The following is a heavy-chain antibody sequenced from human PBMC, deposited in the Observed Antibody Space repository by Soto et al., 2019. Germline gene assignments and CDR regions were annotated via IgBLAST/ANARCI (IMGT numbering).Heavy chain of an antibody. CDR1: GFTFSNCA. CDR2: INNSGDRT. V-gene: IGHV3-23*01. J-gene: IGHJ4*02. D-gene: IGHD3-3*01. CDR3: AKQYYTTWSVGDI. Sequence: EVHLLESGGGSVQPGGSLTLSCAASGFTFSNCAMSWVRQAPGKGPECVSEINNSGDRTYSSYSVNGRFTISRVNSKNTLYLPMNNLRAEDTAVYYCAKQYYTTWSVGDIWGQGTLVPVSS.